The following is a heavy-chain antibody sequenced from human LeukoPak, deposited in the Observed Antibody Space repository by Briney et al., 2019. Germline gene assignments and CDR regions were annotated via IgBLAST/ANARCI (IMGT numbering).Heavy chain of an antibody. CDR1: GGSISSYY. Sequence: SETLSLTCTVSGGSISSYYWNWIRQSPGKGLEWIGYMYHSGSTNYNPSLKGRVTISVDTSKNQFSLKLSSVTAADTAVYYCARVSRWNDCPFEGWGQGTLVTVSS. D-gene: IGHD1-1*01. CDR2: MYHSGST. CDR3: ARVSRWNDCPFEG. V-gene: IGHV4-59*01. J-gene: IGHJ4*02.